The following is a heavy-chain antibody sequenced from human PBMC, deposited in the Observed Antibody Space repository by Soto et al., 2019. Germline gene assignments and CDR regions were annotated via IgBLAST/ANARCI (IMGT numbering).Heavy chain of an antibody. J-gene: IGHJ1*01. CDR2: INWNSGSI. V-gene: IGHV3-9*01. D-gene: IGHD6-13*01. Sequence: GGSLRLSCAASGFTFDDYAMHWVRQVPGKGLEWVSGINWNSGSIGYADSVKGRFAISRDNAKNSLHLQMSSLRAEDTAFYYCVKDESINWYSGHFRHWGQGTLVTVSS. CDR3: VKDESINWYSGHFRH. CDR1: GFTFDDYA.